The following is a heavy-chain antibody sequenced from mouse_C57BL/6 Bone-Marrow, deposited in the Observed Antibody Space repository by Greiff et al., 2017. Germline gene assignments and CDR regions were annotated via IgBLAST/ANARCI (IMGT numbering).Heavy chain of an antibody. CDR2: IFPGSGST. J-gene: IGHJ3*01. V-gene: IGHV1-75*01. D-gene: IGHD2-2*01. CDR1: GYTFTDYY. Sequence: QVQLQQPGPELVKPGASVKISCKASGYTFTDYYINWVKQRPGTGLEWIGWIFPGSGSTYYNEKFKGKATLTVDKSSSTAYMLRSSLTSEDSAVYFCAREGGYGWFAYWGQGTLVTVSA. CDR3: AREGGYGWFAY.